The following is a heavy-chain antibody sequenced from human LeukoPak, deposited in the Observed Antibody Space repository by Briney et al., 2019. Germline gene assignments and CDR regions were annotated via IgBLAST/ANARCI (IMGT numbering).Heavy chain of an antibody. J-gene: IGHJ6*02. CDR2: ISWNSGSI. V-gene: IGHV3-9*01. D-gene: IGHD3-10*01. CDR1: GFTFDDYV. Sequence: QSGGSLRLSCAASGFTFDDYVMHWVRQAPGKGLEWVSGISWNSGSIGYADSVKGRFTISRDNAKNSLYLQMNSLRAEDTAVYYCARGRGMDVWGQGTTVTVSS. CDR3: ARGRGMDV.